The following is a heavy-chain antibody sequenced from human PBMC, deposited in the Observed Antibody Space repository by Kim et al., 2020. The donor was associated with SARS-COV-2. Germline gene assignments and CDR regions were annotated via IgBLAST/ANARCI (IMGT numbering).Heavy chain of an antibody. CDR3: ARDRGTYYYDSGGLFDP. D-gene: IGHD3-22*01. J-gene: IGHJ5*02. V-gene: IGHV4-59*01. Sequence: LNSRVTISVDTSKNQFSLKLSSVTAADTAVYYCARDRGTYYYDSGGLFDPWGQGTLVTVSS.